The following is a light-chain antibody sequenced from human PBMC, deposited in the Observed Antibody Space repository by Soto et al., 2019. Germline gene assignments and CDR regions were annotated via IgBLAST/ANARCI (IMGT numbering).Light chain of an antibody. V-gene: IGKV1-39*01. Sequence: DIQMTQSPSSLSASVGDRVTITCRASESIARHLNWYQQKPGKAPKLLIYAASSLQHGVPSRFRGGGSGTDFTLNISNLQPEDFATYYCQQSYSALSITFGQGTRVEIK. CDR1: ESIARH. CDR2: AAS. CDR3: QQSYSALSIT. J-gene: IGKJ5*01.